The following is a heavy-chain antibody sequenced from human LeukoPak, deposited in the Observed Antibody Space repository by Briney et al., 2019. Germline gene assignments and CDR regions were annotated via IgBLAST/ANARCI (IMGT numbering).Heavy chain of an antibody. Sequence: ASVKVSCKASGYTFTGYYMHWVRQAPGQGLEWMGWINPNSGGTNYAQKFQGRVTMTRDTSISTVYMELSRLRSDDTAVYYCARGVLGITIFGVVPYFAYWGQGTLVTVSS. J-gene: IGHJ4*02. V-gene: IGHV1-2*02. CDR3: ARGVLGITIFGVVPYFAY. CDR2: INPNSGGT. CDR1: GYTFTGYY. D-gene: IGHD3-3*01.